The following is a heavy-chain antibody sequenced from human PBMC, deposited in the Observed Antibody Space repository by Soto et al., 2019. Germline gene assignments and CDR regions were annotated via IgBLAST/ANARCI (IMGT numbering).Heavy chain of an antibody. D-gene: IGHD2-2*01. CDR3: ARGDIFGGPAAPPAGAGGMDV. Sequence: QVQLVQSGAEVKKPGSSVKVSCKASGGTFSSYAISWVRQAPGQGLAWMGGIIPIFGTANYAQKIQGRVTITADESTSTAYMELSRLRAEDTAVYYCARGDIFGGPAAPPAGAGGMDVWGQGTTVTVSS. J-gene: IGHJ6*02. CDR2: IIPIFGTA. CDR1: GGTFSSYA. V-gene: IGHV1-69*01.